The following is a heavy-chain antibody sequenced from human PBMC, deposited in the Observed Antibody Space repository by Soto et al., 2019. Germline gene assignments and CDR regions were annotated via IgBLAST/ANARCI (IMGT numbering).Heavy chain of an antibody. D-gene: IGHD3-16*01. CDR3: ARGGAGYFDY. CDR1: GYTFTSYN. J-gene: IGHJ4*02. CDR2: INPSVGST. V-gene: IGHV1-46*01. Sequence: QVQLVQSGAEVRKPGASVKVSCKASGYTFTSYNMHWVRQAPGQGLEWMGVINPSVGSTSYAQKFQGRVTMTRYTSTSTVYMGRSSLRSEDTAVFCCARGGAGYFDYWGQGTLVTVSS.